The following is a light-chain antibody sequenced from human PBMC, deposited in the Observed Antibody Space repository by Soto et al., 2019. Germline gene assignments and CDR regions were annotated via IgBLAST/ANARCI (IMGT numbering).Light chain of an antibody. Sequence: NFMLTQPHSVSGSPGKTVTISCTRSSGRIASTYVQWYQQRPGSAPTTVIYEDSQRPSGVPDRFSGSIDSSSNSASLTISGLKTEDEADYYCQSYDSSNQVFGGGTKLTVL. J-gene: IGLJ2*01. CDR3: QSYDSSNQV. CDR1: SGRIASTY. V-gene: IGLV6-57*03. CDR2: EDS.